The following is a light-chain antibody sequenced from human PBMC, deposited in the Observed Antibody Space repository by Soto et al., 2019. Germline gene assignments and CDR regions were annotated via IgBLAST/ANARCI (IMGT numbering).Light chain of an antibody. Sequence: ELVMTQSPGTPSLWPGERATLSCRASQSVSNSYLAWYQQKPGQAPRLLIYGASSRATGIPDSFSGSGSGTDFTLTISRLEPEDFALYYCQHYGDSSWTFGQGTKVDIK. CDR2: GAS. CDR3: QHYGDSSWT. J-gene: IGKJ1*01. CDR1: QSVSNSY. V-gene: IGKV3-20*01.